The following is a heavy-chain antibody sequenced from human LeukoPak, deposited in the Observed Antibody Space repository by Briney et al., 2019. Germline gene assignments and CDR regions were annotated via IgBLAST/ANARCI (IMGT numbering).Heavy chain of an antibody. CDR3: ARDSAMATGGFDY. Sequence: GATVKISCKASGYTFTDYYMHWVQQAPGKGLEWMGRVDPEDGETIYAEKFQGRVTITADTSTDTAYMELSSLRSDDTAVYYCARDSAMATGGFDYWGQGTLVTVSS. CDR2: VDPEDGET. V-gene: IGHV1-69-2*01. CDR1: GYTFTDYY. D-gene: IGHD5-18*01. J-gene: IGHJ4*02.